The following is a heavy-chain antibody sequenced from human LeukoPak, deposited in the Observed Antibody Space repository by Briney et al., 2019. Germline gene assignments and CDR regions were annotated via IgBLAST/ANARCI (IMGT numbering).Heavy chain of an antibody. Sequence: PGGSLRLSCAASGFTFSDYYMSWIRQAPGKGLEWVSAISGSGGSTYYADSVKGRFTISRDNSKNTLYLQMNSLRAEDTAVYYCAKDRSYSSGWYYPFDYWGQGTLVTVSS. D-gene: IGHD6-19*01. CDR1: GFTFSDYY. CDR2: ISGSGGST. V-gene: IGHV3-23*01. J-gene: IGHJ4*02. CDR3: AKDRSYSSGWYYPFDY.